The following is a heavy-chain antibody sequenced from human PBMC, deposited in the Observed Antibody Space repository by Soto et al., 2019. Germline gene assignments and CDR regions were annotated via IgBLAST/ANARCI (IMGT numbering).Heavy chain of an antibody. CDR1: GGTFSSYT. V-gene: IGHV1-69*02. J-gene: IGHJ3*02. CDR2: IIPILGIA. Sequence: GASVKVSCKASGGTFSSYTISWVRQAPGQGLEWMGRIIPILGIANYAQKFQGRVTITADKSTSTAYMELSSLRSEDTAVYYCARGPPEGDAFDIWGQGTMVTVSS. CDR3: ARGPPEGDAFDI.